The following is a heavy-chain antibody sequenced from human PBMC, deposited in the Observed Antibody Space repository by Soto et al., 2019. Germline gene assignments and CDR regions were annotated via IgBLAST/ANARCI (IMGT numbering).Heavy chain of an antibody. Sequence: GASVKVSCKASGGTFSSYAISWVRQAPGQGLEWMGGIIPIFGTANYAQKFQGRVTITADESTSTAYMELSSLRSEDTAVYYCARDVERYDAFDYWGQGTLVTSPQ. J-gene: IGHJ4*02. D-gene: IGHD3-3*01. CDR3: ARDVERYDAFDY. CDR2: IIPIFGTA. CDR1: GGTFSSYA. V-gene: IGHV1-69*13.